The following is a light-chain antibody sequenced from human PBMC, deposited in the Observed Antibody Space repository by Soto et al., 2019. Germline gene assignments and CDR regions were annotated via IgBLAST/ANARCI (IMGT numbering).Light chain of an antibody. CDR2: GAS. Sequence: EIVLTQSPGTLSFSPGERATLSCRASQSVSSTYLAWYQQKPGQAPSILIYGASSRATGIPDRFSGSGSGTDFTRTISRLEPEDFAVYYCQQYGSSLLTFGGGTKVEIK. CDR3: QQYGSSLLT. J-gene: IGKJ4*01. V-gene: IGKV3-20*01. CDR1: QSVSSTY.